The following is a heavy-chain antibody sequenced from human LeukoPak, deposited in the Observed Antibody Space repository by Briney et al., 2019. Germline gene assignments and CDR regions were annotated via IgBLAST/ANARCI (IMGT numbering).Heavy chain of an antibody. CDR1: GGSFSGYY. V-gene: IGHV4-34*01. Sequence: SETLSLTCAVYGGSFSGYYWSWIRQPPGKGLEWIGEINHSGSTNYNPSLKSRVTISVDTSKNQFSLKLSSVTAADTAVYYCARLRAAAGSYYYYYYMDVWGKGTMVTISS. CDR2: INHSGST. CDR3: ARLRAAAGSYYYYYYMDV. D-gene: IGHD6-13*01. J-gene: IGHJ6*03.